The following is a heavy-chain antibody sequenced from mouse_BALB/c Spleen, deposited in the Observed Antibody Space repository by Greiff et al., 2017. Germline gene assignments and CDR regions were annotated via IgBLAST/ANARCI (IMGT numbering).Heavy chain of an antibody. V-gene: IGHV3-6*02. D-gene: IGHD2-4*01. CDR3: ARADYDYEFAY. J-gene: IGHJ3*01. CDR1: GYSITSGYY. CDR2: ISYDGSN. Sequence: EVQLVESGPGLVKPSQSLSLTCSVTGYSITSGYYWNWIRQFPGNKLEWMGYISYDGSNNYNPSLKNRISITRDTSKNQFFLKLNSVTTEDTATYYCARADYDYEFAYWGQGTLVTVSA.